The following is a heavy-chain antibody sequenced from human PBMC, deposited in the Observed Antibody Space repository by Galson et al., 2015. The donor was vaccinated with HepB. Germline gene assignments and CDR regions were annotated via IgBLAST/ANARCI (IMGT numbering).Heavy chain of an antibody. CDR3: AREGDCSRTSCHLDS. Sequence: QSGAEVKKPGESLKISCKASGYTFTGYYIHWVRQAPGQGLEWMGWINPNSDVTNYAQKFQGRVTMTRDTSISTAYMELSRLRSDDTALYYCAREGDCSRTSCHLDSWGQGTLVTVSS. D-gene: IGHD2-2*01. J-gene: IGHJ4*02. CDR1: GYTFTGYY. CDR2: INPNSDVT. V-gene: IGHV1-2*02.